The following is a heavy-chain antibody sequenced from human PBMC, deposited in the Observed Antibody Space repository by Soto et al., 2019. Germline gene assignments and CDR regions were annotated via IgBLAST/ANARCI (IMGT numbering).Heavy chain of an antibody. V-gene: IGHV1-8*01. J-gene: IGHJ3*02. D-gene: IGHD2-2*02. CDR3: ARSVAIVLVPAAIHDAFDI. CDR2: MNPNSGNT. Sequence: QVQLVQSGAEVKKPGASVKVSCKASGYTFTSYDINWVRQATGQGLEWMGWMNPNSGNTGYAQKFQGRVTMTRNTXXSXAXKELSSLRSEDTAVYYCARSVAIVLVPAAIHDAFDIWGQGTMVTVSS. CDR1: GYTFTSYD.